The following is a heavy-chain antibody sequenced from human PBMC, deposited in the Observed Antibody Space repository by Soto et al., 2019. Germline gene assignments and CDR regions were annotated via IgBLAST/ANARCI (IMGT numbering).Heavy chain of an antibody. CDR3: ARNGTYSSSLSQYSGMDV. Sequence: SVKVSCKASGGTFDNFIMNWVRRTPGRGLEWMGGIVPMLGTPTYAEKFKGRVTISATGSTSTMYMEVTSLRSEDTAIYYCARNGTYSSSLSQYSGMDVWGQGTTVTVSS. D-gene: IGHD1-26*01. V-gene: IGHV1-69*13. CDR2: IVPMLGTP. CDR1: GGTFDNFI. J-gene: IGHJ6*02.